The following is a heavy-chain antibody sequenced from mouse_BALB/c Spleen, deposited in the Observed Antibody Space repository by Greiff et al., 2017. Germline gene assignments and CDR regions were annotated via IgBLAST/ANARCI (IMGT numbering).Heavy chain of an antibody. J-gene: IGHJ2*01. CDR1: GYTFTSYY. CDR2: IYPGDGST. D-gene: IGHD1-1*01. V-gene: IGHV1S56*01. CDR3: ARQGYGSGFDY. Sequence: QVQLQQSGPELVKPGASVKMSCKASGYTFTSYYIHWVKQRPGQGLEWIGWIYPGDGSTKYNEKFKGKTTLTADKSSSTAYMLLSSLTSEDSAIYFCARQGYGSGFDYWGQGTTRTVSS.